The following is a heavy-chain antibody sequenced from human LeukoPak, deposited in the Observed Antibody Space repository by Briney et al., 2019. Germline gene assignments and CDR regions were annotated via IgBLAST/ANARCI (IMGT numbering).Heavy chain of an antibody. Sequence: ASMTVSCKASVGSFTTYIITWVRQAPGQGLEWMGRIVPISGTTQYAQNFQGRVTITTDESASTAYMELNSLRPEDTAVYYCARELGSTGSSVYWGQGTLVIVSS. V-gene: IGHV1-69*05. D-gene: IGHD1-1*01. J-gene: IGHJ4*02. CDR1: VGSFTTYI. CDR3: ARELGSTGSSVY. CDR2: IVPISGTT.